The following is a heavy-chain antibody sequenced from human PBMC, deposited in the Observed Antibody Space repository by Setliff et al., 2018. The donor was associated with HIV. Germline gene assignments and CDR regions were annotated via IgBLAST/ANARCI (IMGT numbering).Heavy chain of an antibody. J-gene: IGHJ6*03. D-gene: IGHD1-7*01. CDR1: GGSMSRVY. Sequence: PSETLSLTCSVSGGSMSRVYWTWIRQPPGKGLEWIGYVSASGSTNYNPSLKSRVTISVDTSKNQFSLKLSSVTAADTAVYYCARGDGTKYYYYYYMDVWGKGTTVTVSS. CDR2: VSASGST. V-gene: IGHV4-59*01. CDR3: ARGDGTKYYYYYYMDV.